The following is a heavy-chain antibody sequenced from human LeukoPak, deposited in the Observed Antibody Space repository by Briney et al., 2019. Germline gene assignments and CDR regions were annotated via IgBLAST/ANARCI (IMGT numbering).Heavy chain of an antibody. CDR2: IYYSGST. Sequence: GSLRLSCAASGFTVSRNYMSWVRQAPGKGLEWIGYIYYSGSTNYNPSLKSRVTISVDTSKNQFSLKLSSVTAADTAVYYCAREVAAAGFDYWGQGTLVTVSS. J-gene: IGHJ4*02. CDR3: AREVAAAGFDY. D-gene: IGHD6-13*01. CDR1: GFTVSRNY. V-gene: IGHV4-59*02.